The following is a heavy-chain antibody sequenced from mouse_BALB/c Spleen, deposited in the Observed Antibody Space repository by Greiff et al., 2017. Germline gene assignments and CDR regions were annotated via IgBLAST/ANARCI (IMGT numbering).Heavy chain of an antibody. CDR2: ISSGGSYT. CDR1: GFTFSSYG. CDR3: ARDGGEGSFFDY. D-gene: IGHD2-3*01. V-gene: IGHV5-6*01. Sequence: EVQVVESGGDLVKPGGSLKLSCAASGFTFSSYGMSWVRQTPDKRLEWVATISSGGSYTYYPDSVKGRFTISRDNAKNTLYLQMSSLKSEDTAMYYCARDGGEGSFFDYWGQGTTLTVSS. J-gene: IGHJ2*01.